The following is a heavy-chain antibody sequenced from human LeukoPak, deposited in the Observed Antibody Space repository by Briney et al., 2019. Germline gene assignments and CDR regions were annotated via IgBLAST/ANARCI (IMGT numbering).Heavy chain of an antibody. CDR2: IIPILGIA. CDR3: ARVNPPYYYDSSGRTNWFDP. CDR1: GGTFSGYA. D-gene: IGHD3-22*01. J-gene: IGHJ5*02. V-gene: IGHV1-69*04. Sequence: ASVKVSCKASGGTFSGYAISWVRQAPGQGLEWMGRIIPILGIANYAQKFQGRVTITADKSTSTAYMELSSLRSEDTAVYYCARVNPPYYYDSSGRTNWFDPWGQGTLVTVSS.